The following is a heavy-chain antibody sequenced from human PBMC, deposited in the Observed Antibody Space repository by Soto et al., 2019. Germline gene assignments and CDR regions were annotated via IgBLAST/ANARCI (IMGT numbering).Heavy chain of an antibody. V-gene: IGHV4-4*07. CDR3: ARVLWNPVVTNWFDP. CDR1: GGSISSYY. D-gene: IGHD2-15*01. CDR2: IYTSGST. Sequence: QVQLQESGPVLVKPSEPLSLPCTVSGGSISSYYWSWIRQPAGTGLEWIGRIYTSGSTNYNPSLKSRVTMSVDTSKNQFSLKLSSVTSADTAVYYCARVLWNPVVTNWFDPWGQGTRVTVSS. J-gene: IGHJ5*02.